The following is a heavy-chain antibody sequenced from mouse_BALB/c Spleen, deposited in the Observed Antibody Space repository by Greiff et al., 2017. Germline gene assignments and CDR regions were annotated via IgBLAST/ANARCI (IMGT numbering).Heavy chain of an antibody. D-gene: IGHD1-1*01. CDR1: GFTFSSFG. CDR2: ISSGSSTI. V-gene: IGHV5-17*02. Sequence: DVQLVESGGGLVQPGGSRKLSCAASGFTFSSFGMHWVRQAPEKGLEWVAYISSGSSTIYYADTVKGRFTISRDNPKNTLFLQMTSLRSEDTAMYYCARFGYYGSSYYAMDYWGQGTSVTVSS. J-gene: IGHJ4*01. CDR3: ARFGYYGSSYYAMDY.